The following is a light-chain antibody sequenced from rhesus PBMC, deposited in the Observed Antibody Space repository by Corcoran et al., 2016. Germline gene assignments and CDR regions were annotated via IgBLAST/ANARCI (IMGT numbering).Light chain of an antibody. Sequence: DIQMTQSPSSLSASVGGRVIITCRASQTISNDLAWYQQKPGKVPKLLIYAASSLESGDPSRFSGTGSGTEFTLTIRGLQPEAFAPYYCPPHPSLPLTFCGGTKVDIK. J-gene: IGKJ4*01. CDR3: PPHPSLPLT. CDR1: QTISND. CDR2: AAS. V-gene: IGKV1-44*02.